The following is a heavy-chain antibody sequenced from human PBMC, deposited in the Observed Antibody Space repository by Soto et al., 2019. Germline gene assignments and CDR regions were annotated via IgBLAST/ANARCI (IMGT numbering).Heavy chain of an antibody. CDR1: GGSISSSSYY. V-gene: IGHV4-39*07. Sequence: SETLSLTCTVSGGSISSSSYYWGWIRQPPGKGLEWIGEINHSGSTNYNPSLKSRVTISVDTSKNQFSLKLSSVTAADTAVYYCARSINPWGQATLVTVSS. CDR2: INHSGST. CDR3: ARSINP. J-gene: IGHJ5*02. D-gene: IGHD3-10*01.